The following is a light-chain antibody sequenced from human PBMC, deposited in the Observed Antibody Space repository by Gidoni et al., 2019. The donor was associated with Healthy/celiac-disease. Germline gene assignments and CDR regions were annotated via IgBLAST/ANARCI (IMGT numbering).Light chain of an antibody. CDR2: SNN. CDR3: AAWDDSLNGSWV. CDR1: SSNIGSNT. V-gene: IGLV1-44*01. J-gene: IGLJ3*02. Sequence: PGQRVTISCSGSSSNIGSNTVNWYQQLPGTAPKLLIYSNNQRPSGVPDRFSGSKSGTSASLAISGLQSEDEADYYCAAWDDSLNGSWVFGGGTKLTVL.